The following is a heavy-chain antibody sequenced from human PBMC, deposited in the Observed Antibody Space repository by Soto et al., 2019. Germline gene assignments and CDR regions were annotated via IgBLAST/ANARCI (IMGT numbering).Heavy chain of an antibody. D-gene: IGHD1-26*01. CDR2: IYYSGNT. CDR3: ASVVGAITRFDY. V-gene: IGHV4-39*01. J-gene: IGHJ4*02. Sequence: QLQLQESGPGLVKSSETLSLTCTVSAGSISSSSYYWGWIRQSPGKGLEWIGSIYYSGNTYYNPSLKSRVPIPVDTSKNQFSLKLSSVTAADTAVYYCASVVGAITRFDYWGQGTLVTVSS. CDR1: AGSISSSSYY.